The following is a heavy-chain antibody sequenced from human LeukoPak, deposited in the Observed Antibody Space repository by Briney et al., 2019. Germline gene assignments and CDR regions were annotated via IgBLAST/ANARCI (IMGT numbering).Heavy chain of an antibody. V-gene: IGHV3-48*03. CDR1: GFTFSSYA. J-gene: IGHJ5*02. CDR3: ARGITLVRKTWFDP. CDR2: IDSSGSNI. Sequence: PGGSLRLSCAASGFTFSSYAMSWVRQAPGEGLEWIAHIDSSGSNIDYADSVKGRFTISRDNAKTSLYLQMNSLRAEDTAVYYCARGITLVRKTWFDPWGQGTLVTVSS. D-gene: IGHD3-10*01.